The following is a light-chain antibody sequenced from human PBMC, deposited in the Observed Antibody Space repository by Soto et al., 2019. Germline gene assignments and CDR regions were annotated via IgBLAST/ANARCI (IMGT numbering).Light chain of an antibody. CDR1: SSNIGAGYD. J-gene: IGLJ2*01. CDR3: QSYDSSLSGNVV. CDR2: GNS. Sequence: QSVLTQPPSVSGAPGQRVTISCTGSSSNIGAGYDVHWYQQLPGTAPKLLIYGNSNRPSGVPDRFSGSKSGTSASLAITWLQAEEEADYYCQSYDSSLSGNVVFGGGTKLTVL. V-gene: IGLV1-40*01.